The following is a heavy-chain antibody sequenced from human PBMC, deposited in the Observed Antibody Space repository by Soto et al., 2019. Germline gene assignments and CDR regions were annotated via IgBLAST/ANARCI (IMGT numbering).Heavy chain of an antibody. J-gene: IGHJ4*02. Sequence: EVQLLESGGGLVQPGGSLRLSCAASGFTFNSYAMSWVRQAPGKGLEWVSTFSGSGGTTYYADSVKGRFTISRDNPKNTLFLQMSSLRAEDTAVYYCAKAPYSCSWPHFDNWGQGTLVTVSS. V-gene: IGHV3-23*01. CDR2: FSGSGGTT. D-gene: IGHD6-13*01. CDR3: AKAPYSCSWPHFDN. CDR1: GFTFNSYA.